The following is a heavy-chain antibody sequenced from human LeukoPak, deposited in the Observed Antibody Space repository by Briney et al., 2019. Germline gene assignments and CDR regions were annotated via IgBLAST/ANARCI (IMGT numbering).Heavy chain of an antibody. V-gene: IGHV3-23*01. CDR2: ISGSGGST. Sequence: QPGGSLRLSCAASGFTFSSYAKSWVRQAPGKGLEWVSAISGSGGSTYYADSVKGRFTISRDNSKNTLYLQMNGLRAEDTAVYYCAKTGPNYDILTGYYSSLWFDYWGQGTLVTISS. CDR1: GFTFSSYA. D-gene: IGHD3-9*01. J-gene: IGHJ4*02. CDR3: AKTGPNYDILTGYYSSLWFDY.